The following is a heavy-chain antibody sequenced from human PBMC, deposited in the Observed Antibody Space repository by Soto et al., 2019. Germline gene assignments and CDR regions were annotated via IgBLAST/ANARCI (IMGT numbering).Heavy chain of an antibody. CDR1: GYTFTSYG. V-gene: IGHV1-18*01. CDR2: ISAYNGNI. CDR3: AREVVAATPLVHYYYMDV. J-gene: IGHJ6*03. Sequence: GASVKVSCTASGYTFTSYGISWVRQAPGQGLEWMGWISAYNGNINYAQKLQGRVTMTTDTSTSTAYMELRSLRSDDTAVYYCAREVVAATPLVHYYYMDVWGKGTTVTVSS. D-gene: IGHD2-15*01.